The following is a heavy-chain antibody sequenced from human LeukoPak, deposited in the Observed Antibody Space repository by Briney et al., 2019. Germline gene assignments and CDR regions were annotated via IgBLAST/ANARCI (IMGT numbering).Heavy chain of an antibody. V-gene: IGHV1-2*02. CDR1: RYTFTDYY. J-gene: IGHJ5*02. Sequence: ASVKVSCKASRYTFTDYYIHWVRQAPGQGLEWMGWINPNSGGTNYAQRFQGRVTMTRDTSISTAYMELTRLRSDDTAVYYCARTYLGYCSTSGCPEGESFDPWGQGTLVTVSS. CDR2: INPNSGGT. CDR3: ARTYLGYCSTSGCPEGESFDP. D-gene: IGHD2-2*01.